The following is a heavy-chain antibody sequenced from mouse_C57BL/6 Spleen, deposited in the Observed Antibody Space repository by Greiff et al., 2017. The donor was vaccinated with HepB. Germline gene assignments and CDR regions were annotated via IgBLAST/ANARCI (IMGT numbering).Heavy chain of an antibody. V-gene: IGHV14-4*01. CDR2: IDPENGDT. D-gene: IGHD2-3*01. CDR3: TEGWLLRNFDY. CDR1: GFNIKDDY. J-gene: IGHJ2*01. Sequence: EVKVEESGAELVRPGASVKLSCTASGFNIKDDYMHWVKQRPEQGLEWIGWIDPENGDTEYASKFQGKATITADTSSNTAYLQLSSLTSEDTAVYYCTEGWLLRNFDYWGQGTTLTVSS.